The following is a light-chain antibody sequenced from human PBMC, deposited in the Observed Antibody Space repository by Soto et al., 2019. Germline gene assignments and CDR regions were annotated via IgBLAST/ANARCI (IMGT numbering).Light chain of an antibody. CDR2: DAS. CDR3: QQYGSSHRT. CDR1: QSVSASY. V-gene: IGKV3-20*01. J-gene: IGKJ1*01. Sequence: ENVLTQSPGTLSLSPGERATLSCRASQSVSASYLAWYQQKPGQAPRLLIYDASSRATGIPDRFSGSGSGTDFTLIISRLEPEDFAMYYCQQYGSSHRTFGQGTKVDIK.